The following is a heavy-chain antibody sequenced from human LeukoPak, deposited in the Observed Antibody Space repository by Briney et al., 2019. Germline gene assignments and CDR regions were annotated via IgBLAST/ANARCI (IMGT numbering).Heavy chain of an antibody. CDR2: INHSGST. J-gene: IGHJ4*02. CDR3: ARLSSRRFPPTYSFDRRNYSDY. Sequence: SETLSLTCAVYGGSFSGYYWSWIRQPPGKGLEWIGEINHSGSTSYNPSLKSRVTMSVDTSKNQFSLKLSSVTAADTAVYYCARLSSRRFPPTYSFDRRNYSDYWGQGTLVTVSS. CDR1: GGSFSGYY. V-gene: IGHV4-34*01. D-gene: IGHD3-22*01.